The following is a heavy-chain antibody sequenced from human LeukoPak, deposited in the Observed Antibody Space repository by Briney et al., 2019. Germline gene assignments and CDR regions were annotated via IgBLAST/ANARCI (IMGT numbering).Heavy chain of an antibody. V-gene: IGHV3-30*18. CDR2: ISYDGSNK. J-gene: IGHJ4*02. CDR1: GFTFSSYG. Sequence: PGGSLRLSCAASGFTFSSYGMHWVRQAPGKGLEWVAVISYDGSNKYYADSVKGRFTISRDNSKNTLYLQMNSLRAEDTAVYYCAKVAVVAATLSLAADYWGQGTLVTVSS. CDR3: AKVAVVAATLSLAADY. D-gene: IGHD2-15*01.